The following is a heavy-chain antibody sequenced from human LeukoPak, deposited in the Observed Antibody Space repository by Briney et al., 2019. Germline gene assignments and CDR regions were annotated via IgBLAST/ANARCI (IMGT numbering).Heavy chain of an antibody. V-gene: IGHV5-51*01. J-gene: IGHJ4*02. D-gene: IGHD1-26*01. CDR1: GYSFTNYW. Sequence: GESLTISCEGSGYSFTNYWIGWVRQMPGKGLEWMGIIYPGDSDTRYSPSFQGQVTISADRSISTAYLQWSSLKASDTAMYYCARLPYSGSFLAPFDYWGLGTLVTVSS. CDR3: ARLPYSGSFLAPFDY. CDR2: IYPGDSDT.